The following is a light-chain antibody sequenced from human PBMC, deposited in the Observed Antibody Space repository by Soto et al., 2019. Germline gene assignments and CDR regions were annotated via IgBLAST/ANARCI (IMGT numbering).Light chain of an antibody. CDR2: KVS. Sequence: DVVMTQSPLSLPVTLGQPASISCRSTQSLIFIDGDTYLNWFQQRPGQSPRRLIYKVSNRDSGVXDXXRGSGSATDFTLQISRVEAEDVGIYYCMQGAHWPPTFGQGTKVEI. CDR3: MQGAHWPPT. J-gene: IGKJ1*01. CDR1: QSLIFIDGDTY. V-gene: IGKV2-30*01.